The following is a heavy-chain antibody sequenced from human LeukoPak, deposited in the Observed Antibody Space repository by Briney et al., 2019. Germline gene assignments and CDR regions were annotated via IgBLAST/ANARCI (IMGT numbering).Heavy chain of an antibody. J-gene: IGHJ4*02. V-gene: IGHV4-61*02. CDR1: GASINSGSYY. Sequence: SETLSLTCTVSGASINSGSYYWSWIRQPAGKGLEWIGRIYTRGSTDYNPSLKSRVTISIDTSKNQFSLKLSSVTAADTAVYYCARDGSGYYDTSGYRNWGQGTLVTVSS. D-gene: IGHD3-22*01. CDR3: ARDGSGYYDTSGYRN. CDR2: IYTRGST.